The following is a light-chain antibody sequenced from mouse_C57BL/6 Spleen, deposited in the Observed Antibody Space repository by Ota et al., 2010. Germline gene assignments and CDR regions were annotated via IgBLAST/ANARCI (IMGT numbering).Light chain of an antibody. CDR2: WAS. CDR3: HQYLSSLT. J-gene: IGKJ5*01. V-gene: IGKV8-27*01. Sequence: IVMTQSPSSLAVTAGEKVTMRCKSSQSLLNSGNQKNYLAWYQQKPGQSPKLLIYWASTRESGVPDRFTGSGSGTDFTLTISSVQAEDLAVYYCHQYLSSLTFGAGTKLELK. CDR1: QSLLNSGNQKNY.